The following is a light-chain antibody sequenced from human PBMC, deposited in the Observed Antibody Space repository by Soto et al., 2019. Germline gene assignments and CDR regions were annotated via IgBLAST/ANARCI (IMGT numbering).Light chain of an antibody. J-gene: IGLJ1*01. CDR2: DVS. Sequence: QSVLTQPASVSGSPGQSITISCTGTNSDVGAYKPVSWYQHHPGKAPKLMIYDVSYRPSGVSNRFSGSQSGNTASLTISGLQPEDESDYYCSSPTTRGTRVFGTGTKVTVL. CDR1: NSDVGAYKP. CDR3: SSPTTRGTRV. V-gene: IGLV2-14*03.